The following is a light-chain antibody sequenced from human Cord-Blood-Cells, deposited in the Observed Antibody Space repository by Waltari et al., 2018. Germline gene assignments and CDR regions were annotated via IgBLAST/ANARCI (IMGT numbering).Light chain of an antibody. CDR2: EVS. V-gene: IGLV2-23*02. Sequence: QSALTHPASVSGSPGQSITISCTGTSSDVGSYNLVSWSQQHPGKAPKLMIYEVSKRPSGVSNRFSGSKSGNTASLTISGLQAEDEADYYCCSYAGSSTHVVFGGGTKLTVL. J-gene: IGLJ2*01. CDR1: SSDVGSYNL. CDR3: CSYAGSSTHVV.